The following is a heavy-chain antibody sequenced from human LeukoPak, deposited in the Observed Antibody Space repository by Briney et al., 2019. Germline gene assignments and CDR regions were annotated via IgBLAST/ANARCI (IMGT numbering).Heavy chain of an antibody. D-gene: IGHD2-15*01. CDR1: GFTFSSYG. J-gene: IGHJ4*02. V-gene: IGHV3-30*18. CDR2: ISYDGSNK. Sequence: GGSLRLSCAASGFTFSSYGMHWVRQAPGKGLEWVALISYDGSNKYYADSVKGRFTISRDNSKNTLYVQMNSLRAEDTAVYYCAKDRRGYCSGASCYYNFDYWGQGTLVTVSS. CDR3: AKDRRGYCSGASCYYNFDY.